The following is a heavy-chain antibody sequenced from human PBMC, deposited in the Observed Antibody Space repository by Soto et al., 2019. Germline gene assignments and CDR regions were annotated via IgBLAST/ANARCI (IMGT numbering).Heavy chain of an antibody. D-gene: IGHD2-2*01. CDR3: ARAGIAYCSSTTCYLYYYVMDV. Sequence: ASRKISCKASGYTVTSYYMHWVRQAPGQGLEWMGIINPNSGSTTYAQKFQGRVTMTRDTSTSTVYMELTSLTSGDTAVYYCARAGIAYCSSTTCYLYYYVMDVWGQGTTVTVSS. J-gene: IGHJ6*02. CDR2: INPNSGST. CDR1: GYTVTSYY. V-gene: IGHV1-46*01.